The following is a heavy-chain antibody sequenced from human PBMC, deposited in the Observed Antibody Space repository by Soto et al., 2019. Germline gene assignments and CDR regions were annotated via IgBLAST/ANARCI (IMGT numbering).Heavy chain of an antibody. J-gene: IGHJ4*02. CDR2: IWYDGSNK. D-gene: IGHD3-10*01. Sequence: VGSLRLSCAASGFTFSSYGMHWVRQAPGKGLEWVAVIWYDGSNKYYADSVKGRFTISRDNSKNTLYLQMNSLRAEDTAVYYCARSGGSGSYSVYYFDYWGQGTLVTVSS. V-gene: IGHV3-33*01. CDR1: GFTFSSYG. CDR3: ARSGGSGSYSVYYFDY.